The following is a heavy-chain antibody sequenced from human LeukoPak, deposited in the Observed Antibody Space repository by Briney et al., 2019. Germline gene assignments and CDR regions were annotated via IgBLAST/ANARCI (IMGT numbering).Heavy chain of an antibody. J-gene: IGHJ3*02. CDR2: IYTSGST. V-gene: IGHV4-61*02. D-gene: IGHD3-9*01. CDR1: GGSISSGSYY. Sequence: PSETLPLTCTVSGGSISSGSYYWSWIRQPAGKGLEWIGRIYTSGSTNYNPSLKSRVTISVDTSKNQFSLKLSSVTAADTAVHYCARDGYYDILTGYYRVAAFDIWGQGTMVTVSS. CDR3: ARDGYYDILTGYYRVAAFDI.